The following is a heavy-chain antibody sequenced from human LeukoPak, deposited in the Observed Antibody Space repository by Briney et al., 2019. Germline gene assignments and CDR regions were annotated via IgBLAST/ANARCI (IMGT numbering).Heavy chain of an antibody. CDR3: AKIRAPSGWFNSDY. Sequence: GGSLRLSCAASGFTFSSYWMSWVRQAPGKGLEWVSGISGSGDSTYYADSVKGRFTISRDNSKNTLYLQMNSLRLEDTAAYYCAKIRAPSGWFNSDYWGQGTLVTVSS. J-gene: IGHJ4*02. CDR1: GFTFSSYW. CDR2: ISGSGDST. V-gene: IGHV3-23*01. D-gene: IGHD6-19*01.